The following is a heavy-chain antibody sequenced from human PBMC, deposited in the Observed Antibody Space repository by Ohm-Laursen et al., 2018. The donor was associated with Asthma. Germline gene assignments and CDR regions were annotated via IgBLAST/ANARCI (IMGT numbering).Heavy chain of an antibody. J-gene: IGHJ4*02. CDR1: GFTFSSYA. V-gene: IGHV3-30-3*01. CDR3: ARDPSYYDSSGCDY. Sequence: SLRLSCAASGFTFSSYAMHWVRQAPGKGLEWVAVTSYDGSNKYYADSVKGRFTISRDNSKNTLYLQMNSLRAEDTAVYYCARDPSYYDSSGCDYWGQGTLVTVSS. D-gene: IGHD3-22*01. CDR2: TSYDGSNK.